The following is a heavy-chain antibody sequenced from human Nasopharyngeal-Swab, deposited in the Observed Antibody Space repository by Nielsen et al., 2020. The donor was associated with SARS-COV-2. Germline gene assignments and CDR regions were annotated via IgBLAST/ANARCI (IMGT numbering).Heavy chain of an antibody. Sequence: VRQMPGKGLEWMGIIYPGDSDTRYSPSFQGQVTISADKSISTAYLQWSSLKASDTAMYYCARQQGLRSVAFDIWGQGTMVTVSS. CDR3: ARQQGLRSVAFDI. CDR2: IYPGDSDT. D-gene: IGHD4-17*01. V-gene: IGHV5-51*01. J-gene: IGHJ3*02.